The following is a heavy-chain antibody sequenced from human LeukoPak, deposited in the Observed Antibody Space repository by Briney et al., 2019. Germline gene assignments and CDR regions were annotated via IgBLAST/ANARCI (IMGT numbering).Heavy chain of an antibody. Sequence: SGTLSLTCAVSGGSISSSNWWSWVRQPPGKGLEWIGEIYHSGSTNYNPSLKSRVTISVDTSKNQFSLKLSSVTAADTAVYYCARLVVITSQNIVIRGEGNWFDPWGQGTLVTVSS. D-gene: IGHD2/OR15-2a*01. V-gene: IGHV4-4*02. CDR1: GGSISSSNW. CDR3: ARLVVITSQNIVIRGEGNWFDP. J-gene: IGHJ5*02. CDR2: IYHSGST.